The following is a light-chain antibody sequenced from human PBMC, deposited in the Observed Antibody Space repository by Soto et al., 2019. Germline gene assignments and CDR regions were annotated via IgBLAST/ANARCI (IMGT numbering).Light chain of an antibody. V-gene: IGKV1-39*01. J-gene: IGKJ2*01. Sequence: DLQMTQSPSSLAASVGDRVTITCRASQTVSIYVNWYQQKPGRAPSLVMFTASTLPSGVPSRFSGSGSATDFTLTISSLQPEDFATYYCQQSYSTPYTFGQGTKVEIK. CDR1: QTVSIY. CDR3: QQSYSTPYT. CDR2: TAS.